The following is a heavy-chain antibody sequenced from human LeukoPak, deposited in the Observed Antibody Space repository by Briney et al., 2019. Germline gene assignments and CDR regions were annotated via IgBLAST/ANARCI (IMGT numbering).Heavy chain of an antibody. J-gene: IGHJ6*03. Sequence: GGSLRLSCAASGFTFSSYGMSWVRQAPGKGLEWVSAISGSGGSTYYADSVKGRFTISRDNAKNTLYLQMNSLRAEDTAVYYCARGIAARRGYYYYYMDVWGKGTTVTVSS. D-gene: IGHD6-6*01. CDR1: GFTFSSYG. CDR3: ARGIAARRGYYYYYMDV. CDR2: ISGSGGST. V-gene: IGHV3-23*01.